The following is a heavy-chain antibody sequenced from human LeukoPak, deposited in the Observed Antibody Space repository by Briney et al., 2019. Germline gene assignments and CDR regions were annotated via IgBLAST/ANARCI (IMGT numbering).Heavy chain of an antibody. CDR1: GGSISSYY. Sequence: PSETLSLTCTVSGGSISSYYWSWIRQPPGKGLEWIGYIYYSGSTNYNPSLKSRVTISVDTSKNQFSLKLSSVTAADMAVYYCARAVAGTSPLNYWGQGTLVTVSS. CDR3: ARAVAGTSPLNY. D-gene: IGHD6-19*01. CDR2: IYYSGST. J-gene: IGHJ4*02. V-gene: IGHV4-59*01.